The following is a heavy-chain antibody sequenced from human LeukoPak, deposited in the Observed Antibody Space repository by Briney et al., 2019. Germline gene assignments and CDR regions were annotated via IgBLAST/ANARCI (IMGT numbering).Heavy chain of an antibody. J-gene: IGHJ4*02. D-gene: IGHD2-2*01. Sequence: PSETLSLACAVYGASFSLYYGSWIRQPPGKGLEWVGEIIHSGRHNNNPSLKSRVTISVETSKNQFSLKLSSVTAADTAVYYCARVTETTLYCSSTSCYDLFDYWGQGTLVTVSS. V-gene: IGHV4-34*12. CDR3: ARVTETTLYCSSTSCYDLFDY. CDR2: IIHSGRH. CDR1: GASFSLYY.